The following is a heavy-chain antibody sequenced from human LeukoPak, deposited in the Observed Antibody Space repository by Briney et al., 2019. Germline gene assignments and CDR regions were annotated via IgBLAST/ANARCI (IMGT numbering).Heavy chain of an antibody. CDR3: ARGRVVAATRYFDY. D-gene: IGHD2-15*01. J-gene: IGHJ4*02. CDR2: INHSGST. V-gene: IGHV4-34*01. Sequence: PSETLSLTCAVYGGSFSGYYWSWIRQPPGKGLEWIGEINHSGSTNYNPSLKSRVTISVETSKNQFSLKLSSVTAADTAVYYCARGRVVAATRYFDYWGQGTLVTVSS. CDR1: GGSFSGYY.